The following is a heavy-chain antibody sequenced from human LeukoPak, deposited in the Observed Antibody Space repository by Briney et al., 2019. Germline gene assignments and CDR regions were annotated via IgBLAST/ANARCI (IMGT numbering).Heavy chain of an antibody. Sequence: PGGSLRLSCAASGFTFSNYRMSWVRQAPGKGLEWVANIKQDGSERYYVDSVKGRFTTSRDNAKNSLYLQMNSLRADDTAVYFCAKDYRDSVSYLGHWHFDLWGRGTLVTVSS. CDR3: AKDYRDSVSYLGHWHFDL. V-gene: IGHV3-7*01. J-gene: IGHJ2*01. CDR2: IKQDGSER. CDR1: GFTFSNYR. D-gene: IGHD1-26*01.